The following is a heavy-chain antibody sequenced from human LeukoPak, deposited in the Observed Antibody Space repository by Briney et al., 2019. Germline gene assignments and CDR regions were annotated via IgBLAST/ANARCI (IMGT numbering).Heavy chain of an antibody. V-gene: IGHV3-7*01. Sequence: GGSLRLSCAASGLTFSNYWMSWVRQGPGKGLEWVANIKHDGSEKYYIDSVKGRFTISRDNAKNSLFLQMNSLRVEDTAVYYCAELGITMIGGVWGKGTTVTISS. J-gene: IGHJ6*04. CDR2: IKHDGSEK. CDR3: AELGITMIGGV. CDR1: GLTFSNYW. D-gene: IGHD3-10*02.